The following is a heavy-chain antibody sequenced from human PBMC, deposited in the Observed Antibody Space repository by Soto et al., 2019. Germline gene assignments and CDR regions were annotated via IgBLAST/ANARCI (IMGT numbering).Heavy chain of an antibody. J-gene: IGHJ4*02. CDR3: ARVDYDDSIGYYGY. CDR1: GYTFTIYG. CDR2: ISGYNGNT. V-gene: IGHV1-18*04. D-gene: IGHD3-22*01. Sequence: QVQLVQSGAEVKKPGASVKVSCKASGYTFTIYGISWVRQAPGQGLEWMGWISGYNGNTEYAQNLQDRVTLTTDASTSSIYMELRRLRYDDTTVYYSARVDYDDSIGYYGYWGQGNLIT.